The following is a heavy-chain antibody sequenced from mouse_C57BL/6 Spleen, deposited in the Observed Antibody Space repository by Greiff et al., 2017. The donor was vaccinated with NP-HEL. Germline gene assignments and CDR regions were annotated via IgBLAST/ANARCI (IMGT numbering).Heavy chain of an antibody. J-gene: IGHJ3*01. V-gene: IGHV14-4*01. Sequence: EVQLVESGAELVRPGASVKLSCTASGFNIKDDYMHWVKQRPEQGLEWIGWIDPENGDTEYASKFQGKATITADTSSNTAYLQLSSLTSEDTAVYYCTTGILHAFAYWGQGTLVTVSA. CDR3: TTGILHAFAY. CDR2: IDPENGDT. CDR1: GFNIKDDY. D-gene: IGHD1-1*01.